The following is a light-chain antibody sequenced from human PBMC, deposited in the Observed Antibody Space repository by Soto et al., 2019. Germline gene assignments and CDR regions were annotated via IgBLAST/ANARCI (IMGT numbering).Light chain of an antibody. CDR3: SSYAGSSNV. CDR1: SSIIGTDS. J-gene: IGLJ1*01. Sequence: QSVLTQPPSASGTPGQRVTISCSGSSSIIGTDSVSWFQQLPGTAPKLLIYSQSQRPSGVPDRFSGSKSGTSASLAISGLQSEDEGDYYCSSYAGSSNVFGTGTKLTVL. V-gene: IGLV1-44*01. CDR2: SQS.